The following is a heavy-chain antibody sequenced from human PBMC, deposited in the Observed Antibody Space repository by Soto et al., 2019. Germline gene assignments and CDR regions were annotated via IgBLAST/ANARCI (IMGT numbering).Heavy chain of an antibody. J-gene: IGHJ5*02. CDR2: IYYSGST. CDR3: ARVRRFVDYYGSGMVWFDH. Sequence: SETMSHTCTFSDVSISSFYLILLRQPPGKGLEWIGYIYYSGSTNYNPSLKSRVTISVDTSKNQFSLKLSSVTAADTAVYYCARVRRFVDYYGSGMVWFDHWGQGTLVTVS. V-gene: IGHV4-59*01. D-gene: IGHD3-10*01. CDR1: DVSISSFY.